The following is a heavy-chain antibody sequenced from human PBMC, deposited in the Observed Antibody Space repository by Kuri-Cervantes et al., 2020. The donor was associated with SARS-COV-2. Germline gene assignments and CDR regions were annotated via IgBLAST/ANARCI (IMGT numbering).Heavy chain of an antibody. Sequence: ASVKVSCKASGYTFTSYGISWVRQAPGQGLEWMGWISAYNGNTNYAQKLQGRVTMTTDTSTSTAYMELRSLRSDDTAVYYCARDETTYYDFWSGYYASHWGQGTLVTVSS. CDR3: ARDETTYYDFWSGYYASH. CDR2: ISAYNGNT. D-gene: IGHD3-3*01. CDR1: GYTFTSYG. J-gene: IGHJ4*02. V-gene: IGHV1-18*01.